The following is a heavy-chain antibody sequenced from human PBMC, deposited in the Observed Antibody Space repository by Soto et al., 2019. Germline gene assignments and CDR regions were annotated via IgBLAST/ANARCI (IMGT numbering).Heavy chain of an antibody. CDR3: ARVVPGAEAWFGP. CDR2: MEPSTGRT. Sequence: GASVKVSCKASGYSFTSLDINWVRQTAGQGLEWMGWMEPSTGRTGYAQKFQGRVTMTRDTSTTTAYMELRSLRSDDTAVYYCARVVPGAEAWFGPWGQGTLVTVSS. D-gene: IGHD2-2*01. J-gene: IGHJ5*02. V-gene: IGHV1-8*01. CDR1: GYSFTSLD.